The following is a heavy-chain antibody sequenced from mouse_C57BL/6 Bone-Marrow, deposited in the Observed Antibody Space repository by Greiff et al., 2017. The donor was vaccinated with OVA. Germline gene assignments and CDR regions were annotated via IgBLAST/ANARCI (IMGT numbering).Heavy chain of an antibody. CDR2: IYPGDGDT. V-gene: IGHV1-80*01. CDR3: ARATVVADYYAMDY. J-gene: IGHJ4*01. Sequence: VKLQESGAELVKPGASVKISCKASGYAFSSYWMNWVKQRPGKGLEWIGQIYPGDGDTNYNGKFKGKATLTADKSSSTAYMQLSSLTSEDSAVYFCARATVVADYYAMDYWGQGTSVTVSS. D-gene: IGHD1-1*01. CDR1: GYAFSSYW.